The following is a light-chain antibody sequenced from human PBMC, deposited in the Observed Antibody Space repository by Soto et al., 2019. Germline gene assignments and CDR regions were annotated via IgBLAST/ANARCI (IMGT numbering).Light chain of an antibody. CDR1: QTISSTY. CDR3: QQYCSSPKT. CDR2: AGS. Sequence: EIVLTQSPGTLSLSPGDRATLSCRASQTISSTYLAWYQQKPGQAPRLLIYAGSTRATGIPDRFSGSGSGTDFTLTISRLEPEDFAVYYYQQYCSSPKTFGQGTKVEI. J-gene: IGKJ1*01. V-gene: IGKV3-20*01.